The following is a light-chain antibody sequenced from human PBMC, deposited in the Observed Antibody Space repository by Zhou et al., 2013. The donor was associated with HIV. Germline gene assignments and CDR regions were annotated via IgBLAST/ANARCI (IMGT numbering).Light chain of an antibody. Sequence: DIQMTQSPSSLSASVGDRVTITCQASQDISNYLNWYQQKPGKAPKLLIYDASNLETGVPSRFSGSGSGTDFTFTISSLQPEDIATYYCQQYDNLYTFGPGDEXGDQT. J-gene: IGKJ2*01. V-gene: IGKV1-33*01. CDR3: QQYDNLYT. CDR2: DAS. CDR1: QDISNY.